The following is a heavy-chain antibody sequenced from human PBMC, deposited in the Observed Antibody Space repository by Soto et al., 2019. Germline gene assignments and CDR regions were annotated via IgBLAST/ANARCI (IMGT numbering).Heavy chain of an antibody. J-gene: IGHJ4*02. CDR1: GFTFSSYA. Sequence: GGSLRLSCAASGFTFSSYAMSWVRQAPGKGLEWVSAISGSGGSTYYADSVKGRFTISRDNSKNTLYLQMNSLRAEDTAVYYCAKLDVGYCSSTSCYRDYWGQGTLVTVSS. V-gene: IGHV3-23*01. CDR3: AKLDVGYCSSTSCYRDY. CDR2: ISGSGGST. D-gene: IGHD2-2*02.